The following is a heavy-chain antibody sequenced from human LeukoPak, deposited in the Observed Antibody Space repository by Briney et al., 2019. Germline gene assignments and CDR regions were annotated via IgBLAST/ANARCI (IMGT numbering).Heavy chain of an antibody. D-gene: IGHD2-2*01. Sequence: SETLSLICAVYGGSFSGYYWSWIRQPPGKGLEWIGEINHSGSTNYNPSLKSRVTISVDTSKNQFSLKLSSVTAADTAVYYCARGESSTVVPGAHFDYWGQGTLVTVSS. CDR2: INHSGST. CDR3: ARGESSTVVPGAHFDY. V-gene: IGHV4-34*01. J-gene: IGHJ4*02. CDR1: GGSFSGYY.